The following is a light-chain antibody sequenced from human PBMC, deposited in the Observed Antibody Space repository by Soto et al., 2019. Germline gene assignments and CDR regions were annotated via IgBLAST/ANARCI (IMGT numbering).Light chain of an antibody. J-gene: IGKJ4*01. V-gene: IGKV3-20*01. Sequence: EIVLTQSPGTLSLSPGERATLSCRASQSVSSHLAWYQQRPGQAPRLLIYGASSRATGIPDRFSGSGSGTDFTLTISRLEPEDFALYDLQQYGNSPPLTFGGGTKVEIK. CDR3: QQYGNSPPLT. CDR2: GAS. CDR1: QSVSSH.